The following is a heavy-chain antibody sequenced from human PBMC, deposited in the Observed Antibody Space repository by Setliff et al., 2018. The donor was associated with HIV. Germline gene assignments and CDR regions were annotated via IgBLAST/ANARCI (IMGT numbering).Heavy chain of an antibody. Sequence: LSLTFAVSGYSISSGYYWGWLRQPPGKGLEWIGSMYDSGSTYYNPSLKSRVTISVDSSKNQFSLKLNSVTAADTAVYYCARGGLYSPAPPGEGHFFDYWGQGTLVTVSS. D-gene: IGHD5-18*01. CDR1: GYSISSGYY. J-gene: IGHJ4*02. V-gene: IGHV4-38-2*01. CDR2: MYDSGST. CDR3: ARGGLYSPAPPGEGHFFDY.